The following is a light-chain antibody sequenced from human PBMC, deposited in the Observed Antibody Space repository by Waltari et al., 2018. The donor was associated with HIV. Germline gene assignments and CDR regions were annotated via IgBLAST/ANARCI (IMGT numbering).Light chain of an antibody. J-gene: IGKJ3*01. V-gene: IGKV1-39*01. CDR1: RNIHKF. CDR3: LQTYNTPLT. Sequence: VGDRVILTCRASRNIHKFLNWFQQKPGKAPELLILAASTLHSGVSSRFSGSGSGTDFTLTINSLQREDFATYYCLQTYNTPLTFGPGTKLDF. CDR2: AAS.